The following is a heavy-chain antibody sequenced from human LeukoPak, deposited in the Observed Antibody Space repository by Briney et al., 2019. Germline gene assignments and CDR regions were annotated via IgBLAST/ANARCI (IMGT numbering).Heavy chain of an antibody. V-gene: IGHV4-59*01. CDR2: IYYSGST. Sequence: SETLSLTCTVSGGSISSYYWSWIRQPPGKGLERIGYIYYSGSTNYNPSLKSRVTISVDTSKNQFSLKLSSVTAADTAVYYCARDFRGGVFDIWGQGTMVTVSS. D-gene: IGHD3-10*01. CDR3: ARDFRGGVFDI. CDR1: GGSISSYY. J-gene: IGHJ3*02.